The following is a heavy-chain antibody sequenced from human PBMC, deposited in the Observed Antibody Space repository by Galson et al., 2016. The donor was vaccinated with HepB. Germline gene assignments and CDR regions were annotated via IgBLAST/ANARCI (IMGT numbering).Heavy chain of an antibody. CDR3: ARFFYGSGSFDY. D-gene: IGHD3-10*01. CDR2: IYYTGST. V-gene: IGHV4-59*01. Sequence: ETLSLTCTVSGGSISSYYWSWIRQPPGKGLEWIGYIYYTGSTSYNPSLKSRVTMSLDTSKNQFSLKLSSVTAADTAVYFCARFFYGSGSFDYWGQGTLVSVSS. CDR1: GGSISSYY. J-gene: IGHJ4*02.